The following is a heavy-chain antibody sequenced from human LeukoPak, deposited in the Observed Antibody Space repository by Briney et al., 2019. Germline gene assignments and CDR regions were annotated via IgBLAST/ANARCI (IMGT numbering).Heavy chain of an antibody. CDR3: AGTKYYDSSGHFDY. CDR2: INPNSGGT. V-gene: IGHV1-2*06. CDR1: GYTFTDYY. J-gene: IGHJ4*02. Sequence: ASVKVSCKASGYTFTDYYMHWVRQAPGQGLEWMGRINPNSGGTNYAQKFQGRVTMTSDTSVSTAYMELSILTSDDTAVYYCAGTKYYDSSGHFDYWGQGTLVTVSS. D-gene: IGHD3-22*01.